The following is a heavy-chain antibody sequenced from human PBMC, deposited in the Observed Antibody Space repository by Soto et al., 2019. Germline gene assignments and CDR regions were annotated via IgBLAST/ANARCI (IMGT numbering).Heavy chain of an antibody. CDR3: ARATSSIAARPHLGFDP. V-gene: IGHV4-39*01. Sequence: SETLSLTCTVSGGSISSSSYYWGWIRQPPGKGLEWIGSIYYSGSTYYNPSLKSRVTISVDTSKNQFSLKLSSVTAADTAVYYCARATSSIAARPHLGFDPWGKGTTVTVSS. CDR1: GGSISSSSYY. J-gene: IGHJ6*04. CDR2: IYYSGST. D-gene: IGHD6-6*01.